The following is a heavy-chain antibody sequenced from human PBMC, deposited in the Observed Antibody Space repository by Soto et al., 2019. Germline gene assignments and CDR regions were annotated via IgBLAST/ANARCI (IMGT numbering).Heavy chain of an antibody. V-gene: IGHV4-4*02. D-gene: IGHD5-12*01. J-gene: IGHJ3*02. CDR3: ARVFRSRFSGATDAFDI. CDR2: IYHSGST. CDR1: GGSISSSNW. Sequence: SETLSLTCAVSGGSISSSNWWSWVRQPPGKGLEWIGEIYHSGSTNYNPSLKSRVTISVDKSKNQFSLKLSSVTAADTAVYFCARVFRSRFSGATDAFDIWGQGTMVTVSS.